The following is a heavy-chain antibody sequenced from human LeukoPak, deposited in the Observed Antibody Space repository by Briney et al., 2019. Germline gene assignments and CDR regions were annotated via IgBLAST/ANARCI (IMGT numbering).Heavy chain of an antibody. Sequence: ASVKVSCKASGYTFTSYGISWVRQAPGQGLEWMGWVSAYNGNTNYAQKLQGRVTMTTDTSTSTGYMELRSLRSDDTAVYYCARVDRVGASRGCDYWGQGTPVTVSS. D-gene: IGHD1-26*01. V-gene: IGHV1-18*01. CDR2: VSAYNGNT. CDR1: GYTFTSYG. J-gene: IGHJ4*02. CDR3: ARVDRVGASRGCDY.